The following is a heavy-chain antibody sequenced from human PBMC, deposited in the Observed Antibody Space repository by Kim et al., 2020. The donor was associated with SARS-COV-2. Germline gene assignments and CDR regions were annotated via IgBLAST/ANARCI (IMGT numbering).Heavy chain of an antibody. D-gene: IGHD5-12*01. CDR2: IKSKPDGGTT. Sequence: GGSLRLSCAASGFTFSNARMSWVRQAPGKGLEWVGRIKSKPDGGTTDYAAHVKGRFTISSDDSKNTLYLQMNSLKTEDTAVYYCTTDHSGYDSWYYYGMDVWGQGTTVTVSS. V-gene: IGHV3-15*01. CDR3: TTDHSGYDSWYYYGMDV. J-gene: IGHJ6*02. CDR1: GFTFSNAR.